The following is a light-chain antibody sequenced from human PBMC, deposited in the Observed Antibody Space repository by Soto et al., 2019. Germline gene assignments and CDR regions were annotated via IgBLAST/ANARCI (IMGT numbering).Light chain of an antibody. Sequence: QSALTQPASVSGSPGQSITISCTGTSSDVGSYNLVSWYQQHPGRATKLMISEVSKRPSGISDRFSGSKSGSTASLTISGLQAEDEADYYCCSYAGTSTHTVFGGGTQLTVL. CDR1: SSDVGSYNL. V-gene: IGLV2-23*02. CDR2: EVS. CDR3: CSYAGTSTHTV. J-gene: IGLJ7*01.